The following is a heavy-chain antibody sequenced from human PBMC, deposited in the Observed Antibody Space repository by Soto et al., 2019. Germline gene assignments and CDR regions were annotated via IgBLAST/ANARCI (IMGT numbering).Heavy chain of an antibody. CDR1: GFTVSSNY. D-gene: IGHD5-18*01. V-gene: IGHV3-53*02. J-gene: IGHJ6*02. CDR3: ARDPTRIQLWEPMVDV. Sequence: EVQLVETGGGLIQPGGSLRLSCAASGFTVSSNYMSWVRQAPGKGLEWVSVIYSGGSTYYADSVKGRFTISRDNSKNTLYLQMNSLRAEDTAVYYCARDPTRIQLWEPMVDVWGQGTTVTVSS. CDR2: IYSGGST.